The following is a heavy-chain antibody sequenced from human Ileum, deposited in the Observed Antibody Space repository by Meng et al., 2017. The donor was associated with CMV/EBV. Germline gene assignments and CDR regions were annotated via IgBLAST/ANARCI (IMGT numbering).Heavy chain of an antibody. CDR3: ATDHGGAPFDY. Sequence: SCAASGFTFSSDGMHWVRQAPGKGLEWVAVIWSDGSNENYADSVKGRFTITRDNSKNTLFLQMNSLRAEDTAVYYCATDHGGAPFDYWGQGTLVTVSS. J-gene: IGHJ4*02. CDR1: GFTFSSDG. D-gene: IGHD3-16*01. V-gene: IGHV3-33*01. CDR2: IWSDGSNE.